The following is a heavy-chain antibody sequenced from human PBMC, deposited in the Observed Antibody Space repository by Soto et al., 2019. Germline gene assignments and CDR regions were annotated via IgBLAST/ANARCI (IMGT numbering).Heavy chain of an antibody. CDR3: ARGRLELRDYYYYMDV. CDR2: INHSGST. Sequence: SETLSLTCAVYGGSFSGYYWSWIRQPPGKGLEWIGEINHSGSTNYNPSLKSRVTISVDTSKNQFSLKLSSVTAADTAVYYCARGRLELRDYYYYMDVWGKGTTVTVSS. CDR1: GGSFSGYY. J-gene: IGHJ6*03. D-gene: IGHD1-7*01. V-gene: IGHV4-34*01.